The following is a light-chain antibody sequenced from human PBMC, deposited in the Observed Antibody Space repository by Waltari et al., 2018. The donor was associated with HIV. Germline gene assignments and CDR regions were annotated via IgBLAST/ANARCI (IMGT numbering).Light chain of an antibody. CDR2: DAS. Sequence: EIVMTQSPATLFLSPGERATFFCRASQSVSSNLAWYQEKFGQAPRLLSYDASTRATGIPARFSGSGSETEFTLTISSLQSEDFAVYYCQQDKNWPPGDTFGQGTKLEIK. J-gene: IGKJ2*01. V-gene: IGKV3-15*01. CDR1: QSVSSN. CDR3: QQDKNWPPGDT.